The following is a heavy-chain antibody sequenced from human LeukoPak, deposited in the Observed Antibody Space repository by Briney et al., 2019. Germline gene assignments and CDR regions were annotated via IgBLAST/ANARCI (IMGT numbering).Heavy chain of an antibody. CDR1: GVTFRSYG. D-gene: IGHD5-12*01. CDR2: ISSDGNDK. V-gene: IGHV3-30*03. CDR3: TTKVIRGNSGDDYDD. J-gene: IGHJ4*02. Sequence: TGGSLRLSCAASGVTFRSYGMHWVRQAPGKGLEWVALISSDGNDKLYGESVRGRFTVSRDDSKSTLYLQMNSLRAEDTAVYYCTTKVIRGNSGDDYDDWGQGTLVTVSS.